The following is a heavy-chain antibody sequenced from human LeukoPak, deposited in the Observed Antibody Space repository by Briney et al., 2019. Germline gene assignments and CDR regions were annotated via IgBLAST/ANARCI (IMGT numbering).Heavy chain of an antibody. CDR3: ARDEVGAPKYYFDY. D-gene: IGHD3-3*01. J-gene: IGHJ4*02. V-gene: IGHV3-21*01. CDR1: GFTFSSYS. CDR2: ISSSSSYI. Sequence: GGSLRLSCAASGFTFSSYSMNWVRQAPGKGLEWVSSISSSSSYIYYADSVKGRFTISRDNAKNSLYLQMNSLRAEDTAVCYCARDEVGAPKYYFDYWGQGTLVTVSS.